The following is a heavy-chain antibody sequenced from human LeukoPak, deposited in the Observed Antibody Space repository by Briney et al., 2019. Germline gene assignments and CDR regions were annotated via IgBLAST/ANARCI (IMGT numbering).Heavy chain of an antibody. CDR2: ISGSGGSR. V-gene: IGHV3-23*01. CDR1: GFMFRSYA. D-gene: IGHD3-22*01. Sequence: GGSLRLSCAASGFMFRSYAMSWVRQAPGKGLEWVAAISGSGGSRYYADSVKGRFAISRDDSTNTLSLQMTSLRAEDTAIYYCAKDGDYYDSDAYSSFFDYWGQGTLVTVSS. CDR3: AKDGDYYDSDAYSSFFDY. J-gene: IGHJ4*02.